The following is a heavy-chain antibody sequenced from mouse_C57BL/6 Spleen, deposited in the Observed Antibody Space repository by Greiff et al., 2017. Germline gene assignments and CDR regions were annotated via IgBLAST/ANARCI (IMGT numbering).Heavy chain of an antibody. CDR3: ARRITTVASYYFDY. Sequence: QVQLQQPGAELVKPGASVKLSCKASGYTFTSYWMHWVKQRPGQGLEWIGMIHPNSGSTNYNEKFKSKATLTVDKSSSTASMQLSSLTSEDSAVYYCARRITTVASYYFDYWGQGTTLTVSS. D-gene: IGHD1-1*01. J-gene: IGHJ2*01. CDR1: GYTFTSYW. CDR2: IHPNSGST. V-gene: IGHV1-64*01.